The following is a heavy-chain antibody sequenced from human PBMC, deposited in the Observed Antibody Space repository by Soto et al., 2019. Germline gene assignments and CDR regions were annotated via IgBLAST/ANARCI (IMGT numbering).Heavy chain of an antibody. Sequence: VQLVESGGGLVQPGGSLRLSCAASGVTFSDYWMSWVRQAPGKGLECVANIKTDGSEKYYVDPVKGRFTISRDNAKNSLYLQMNSLRAEDTAVYYCASSMGRGGNDYWGQGTLVAVSS. CDR2: IKTDGSEK. J-gene: IGHJ4*02. CDR3: ASSMGRGGNDY. V-gene: IGHV3-7*05. CDR1: GVTFSDYW. D-gene: IGHD3-10*01.